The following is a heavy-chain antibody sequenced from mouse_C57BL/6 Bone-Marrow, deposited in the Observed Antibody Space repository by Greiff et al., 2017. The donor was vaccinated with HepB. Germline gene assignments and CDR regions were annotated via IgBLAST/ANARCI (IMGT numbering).Heavy chain of an antibody. CDR1: GFSLTSYG. CDR2: IWSGGST. V-gene: IGHV2-2*01. CDR3: ARERGYFWFAY. J-gene: IGHJ3*01. Sequence: VQLQQSGPGLVQPSQSLSITCTVSGFSLTSYGVHWVRQSPGKGLEWLGVIWSGGSTDYNAAFISRLSISKDNSKSQVFIKMNSLQADDTAIYYCARERGYFWFAYWGQGTLVTVSA.